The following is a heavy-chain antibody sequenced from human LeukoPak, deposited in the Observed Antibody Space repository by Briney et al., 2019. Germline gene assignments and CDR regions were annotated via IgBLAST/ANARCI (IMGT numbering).Heavy chain of an antibody. J-gene: IGHJ4*02. D-gene: IGHD7-27*01. V-gene: IGHV3-7*03. Sequence: GGSLRLSCAASGFTFSSYWMSWVRQAPGKGLEWVANIKQDGSEKNYVDSVKGRFTISRDNAKNSLELQMNSLRDEDTAVYYCARGDWGAWSDYWGQGTLVTVSS. CDR2: IKQDGSEK. CDR1: GFTFSSYW. CDR3: ARGDWGAWSDY.